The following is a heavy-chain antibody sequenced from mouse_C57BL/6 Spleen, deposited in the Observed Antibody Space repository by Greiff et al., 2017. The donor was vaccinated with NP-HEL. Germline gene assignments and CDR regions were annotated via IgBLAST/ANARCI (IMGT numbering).Heavy chain of an antibody. V-gene: IGHV5-16*01. Sequence: EVKLVESEGGLVQPGSSMKLSCTASGFTFSDYYMAWVRQVPEKGLEWVANINYDGSSTYYLDSLKSRFIISRDNAKNILYLQMSSLKSEDTATYYCARDGGPNWPFAYWGQGTLVTVSA. CDR2: INYDGSST. J-gene: IGHJ3*01. D-gene: IGHD4-1*01. CDR3: ARDGGPNWPFAY. CDR1: GFTFSDYY.